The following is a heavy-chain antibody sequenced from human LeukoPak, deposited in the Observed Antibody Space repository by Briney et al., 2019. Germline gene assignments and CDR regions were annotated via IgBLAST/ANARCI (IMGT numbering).Heavy chain of an antibody. V-gene: IGHV3-23*01. Sequence: GGSLRLSCAASGFTFTSYAMSWVRQAPGKGLQWVSAVSGSGGGAYYADSVKGRFTISRDNSKSTLYLQMNSLRAEDTAVYYCAKDQYFVTGYYSHMDVWGKGTTVTISS. J-gene: IGHJ6*03. CDR3: AKDQYFVTGYYSHMDV. CDR1: GFTFTSYA. D-gene: IGHD2-21*02. CDR2: VSGSGGGA.